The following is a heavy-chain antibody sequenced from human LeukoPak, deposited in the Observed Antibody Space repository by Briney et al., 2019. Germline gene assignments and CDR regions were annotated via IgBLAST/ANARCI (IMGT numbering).Heavy chain of an antibody. D-gene: IGHD4/OR15-4a*01. CDR1: GFISSDKY. J-gene: IGHJ4*02. Sequence: PGGSLRLSCEASGFISSDKYMSWVRQAPGKGLEWVSTIRSDGTADYSDPVKGRFTISRDDSKNTVHLQMNSLSVEDTAVYSCARRRGGYGEGELDYWGQGTLVTVSS. V-gene: IGHV3-66*04. CDR3: ARRRGGYGEGELDY. CDR2: IRSDGTA.